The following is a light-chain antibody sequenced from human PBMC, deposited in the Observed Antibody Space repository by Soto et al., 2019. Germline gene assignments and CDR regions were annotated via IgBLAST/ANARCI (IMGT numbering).Light chain of an antibody. CDR3: QQRSNWLLT. V-gene: IGKV3-11*01. CDR2: DAS. CDR1: QSVSSY. J-gene: IGKJ4*01. Sequence: ETVLTQSPATLSLSPGERATLSCRASQSVSSYLAWYQQKPGQAPRLLIYDASIRATGIPVRFSGSGSGTAFTLTISSLEPEDFAVYYCQQRSNWLLTFGGGTKVEIK.